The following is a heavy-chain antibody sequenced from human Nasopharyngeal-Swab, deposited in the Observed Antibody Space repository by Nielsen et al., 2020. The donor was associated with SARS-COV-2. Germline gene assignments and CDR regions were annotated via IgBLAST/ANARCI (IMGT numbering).Heavy chain of an antibody. CDR2: IYHSGST. D-gene: IGHD3-10*01. Sequence: WIRQPPGKGLEWIGEIYHSGSTNYNPSLKSRVTISVDKSKNQFSLKLSSVTAADTAVYYCARGRARITMVRGVKQQHFDYWGQGTLVTVSS. J-gene: IGHJ4*02. CDR3: ARGRARITMVRGVKQQHFDY. V-gene: IGHV4-4*02.